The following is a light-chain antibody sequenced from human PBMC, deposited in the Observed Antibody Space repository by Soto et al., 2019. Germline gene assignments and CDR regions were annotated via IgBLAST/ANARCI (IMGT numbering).Light chain of an antibody. CDR2: TTS. CDR1: QSISRW. CDR3: EHYKYYSWT. V-gene: IGKV1-5*03. Sequence: DIHLTQSPSTLSASVGDRITITCRARQSISRWLAWYQQKPGKAPKLLIYTTSSLESGVPPRLSASGSGTEFTLTISSLQTDDFATYYGEHYKYYSWTCGQGTNV. J-gene: IGKJ1*01.